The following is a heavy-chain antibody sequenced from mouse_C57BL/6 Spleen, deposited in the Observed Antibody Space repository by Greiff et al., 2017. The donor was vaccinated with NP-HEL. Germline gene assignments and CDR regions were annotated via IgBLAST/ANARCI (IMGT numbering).Heavy chain of an antibody. Sequence: VQLQQPGAELVKPGASVKLSCKASGYTFTSYWMQWVKQRPGQGLEWIGEIDPSDSYTNYNQKFKGKATLTVDKSSSTAYMQLSSLTSEDSAVYYCARSLPGTGVDYWGQGTTLTVSS. CDR3: ARSLPGTGVDY. V-gene: IGHV1-50*01. CDR1: GYTFTSYW. D-gene: IGHD4-1*01. CDR2: IDPSDSYT. J-gene: IGHJ2*01.